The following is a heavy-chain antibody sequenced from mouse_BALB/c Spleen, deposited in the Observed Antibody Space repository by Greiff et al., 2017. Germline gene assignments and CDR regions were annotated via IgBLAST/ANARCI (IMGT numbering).Heavy chain of an antibody. CDR1: GFTFSSYA. CDR2: ISSGGST. CDR3: ARDYYGSSLAY. J-gene: IGHJ3*01. Sequence: EVMLVESGGGLVKPGGSLKLSCAASGFTFSSYAMSWVRQTPEKRLEWVASISSGGSTYYPDSVKGRFTISRDNARNILYLQMSSLRSEDTAMYYCARDYYGSSLAYWGQGTLVTVSA. V-gene: IGHV5-6-5*01. D-gene: IGHD1-1*01.